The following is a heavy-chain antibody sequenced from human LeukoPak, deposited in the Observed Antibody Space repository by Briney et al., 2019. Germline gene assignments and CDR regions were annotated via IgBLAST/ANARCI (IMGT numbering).Heavy chain of an antibody. CDR3: ARGTDITATGSDF. V-gene: IGHV3-21*01. CDR2: ISSSSSYI. Sequence: GGSLRLSCAASGVTFSIYAMNWVRQAPGKGLGWVPSISSSSSYIYYADSMKGRFTISRDDAKNSLYLQMSSLRAEDTAVYYCARGTDITATGSDFWGQATLVTVSS. CDR1: GVTFSIYA. D-gene: IGHD6-13*01. J-gene: IGHJ4*02.